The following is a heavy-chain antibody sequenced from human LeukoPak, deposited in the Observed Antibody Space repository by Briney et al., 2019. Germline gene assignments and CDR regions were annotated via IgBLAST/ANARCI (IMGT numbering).Heavy chain of an antibody. D-gene: IGHD6-19*01. J-gene: IGHJ4*02. CDR3: ASRYTVAGGNFDD. CDR1: CHSINRGFY. CDR2: IITTGRN. Sequence: SHTLSLTRAVWCHSINRGFYWGSIRQSPGKGLEWVETIITTGRNYYTASLSNRTSISVDASKMQLSLRLSSVTAADTAIYYCASRYTVAGGNFDDWGQGTQVTVST. V-gene: IGHV4-38-2*01.